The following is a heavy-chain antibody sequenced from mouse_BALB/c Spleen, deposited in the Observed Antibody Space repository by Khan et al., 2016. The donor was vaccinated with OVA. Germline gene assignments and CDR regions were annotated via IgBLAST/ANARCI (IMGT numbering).Heavy chain of an antibody. CDR2: INTGGAYT. Sequence: EVELVESGGDFVRPGGSLKLSCAASGFTFSTYGMSWVRQTPDKRLEWVATINTGGAYTYYPDSVKGRFTISRDNAKKPLYLQLSSLKSEDTAIYDCARLAYYYNSEGFAYWGQGTLVTVSA. D-gene: IGHD1-1*01. CDR3: ARLAYYYNSEGFAY. CDR1: GFTFSTYG. J-gene: IGHJ3*01. V-gene: IGHV5-6*01.